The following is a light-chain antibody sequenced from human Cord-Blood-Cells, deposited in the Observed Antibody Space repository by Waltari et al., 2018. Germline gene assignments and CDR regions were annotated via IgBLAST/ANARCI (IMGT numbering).Light chain of an antibody. V-gene: IGKV3-15*01. CDR2: GAS. CDR3: QQYNNWPPIT. J-gene: IGKJ5*01. Sequence: EIVMTQSPATLSVSPGARATLSCRASQSVSSNLAWYQQKPGQAPRRLIYGASTRATGIPARFSGSGSGTEFTLTISSRQSEDFAVYYCQQYNNWPPITFGQGTRLEIK. CDR1: QSVSSN.